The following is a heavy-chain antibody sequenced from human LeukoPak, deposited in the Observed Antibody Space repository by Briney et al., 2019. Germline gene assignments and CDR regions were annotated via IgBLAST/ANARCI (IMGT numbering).Heavy chain of an antibody. Sequence: GASVKVSCKASGYTFTGYYMHWVRQAPGQGLEWMGWINPNSGGTNYAQKFQGRVTMTRDTSISTAYMELSRLRSDDTAVYYCARGLIAAAEGYDYWGQGTLVTVSS. V-gene: IGHV1-2*02. J-gene: IGHJ4*02. CDR3: ARGLIAAAEGYDY. CDR2: INPNSGGT. D-gene: IGHD6-13*01. CDR1: GYTFTGYY.